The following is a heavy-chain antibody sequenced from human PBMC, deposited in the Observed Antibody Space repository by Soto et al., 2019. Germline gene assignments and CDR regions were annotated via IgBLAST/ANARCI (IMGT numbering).Heavy chain of an antibody. CDR3: ARVDCSSTSYDDAFDI. Sequence: SETLSLTCTVSGGSISSYYWSWIRQPPGKGLEWIGYIYYSGSTNYNPSLKSRVTISVDTSKNQFSLKLSSVTAADTAVYYCARVDCSSTSYDDAFDIWGQGTMVTVSS. J-gene: IGHJ3*02. D-gene: IGHD2-2*01. V-gene: IGHV4-59*01. CDR2: IYYSGST. CDR1: GGSISSYY.